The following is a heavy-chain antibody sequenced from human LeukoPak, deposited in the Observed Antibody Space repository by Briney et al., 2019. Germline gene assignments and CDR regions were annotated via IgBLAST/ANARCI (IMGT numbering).Heavy chain of an antibody. CDR3: ARELLNYNPAGY. Sequence: SETLSLTCTVSGSSISSGSYYWGWIRQPPGKGLEWVANVYRDGNTYYSPSLESRVTISVDTSKNQFSLRLSSVTAADTAVYYCARELLNYNPAGYWGQGTLVTVSS. V-gene: IGHV4-39*07. D-gene: IGHD3-10*01. CDR1: GSSISSGSYY. CDR2: VYRDGNT. J-gene: IGHJ4*02.